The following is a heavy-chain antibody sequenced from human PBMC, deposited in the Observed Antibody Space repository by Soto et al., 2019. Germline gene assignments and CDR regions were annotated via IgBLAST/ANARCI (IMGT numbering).Heavy chain of an antibody. J-gene: IGHJ4*02. D-gene: IGHD1-26*01. CDR1: GFTFSSYS. CDR2: ISGSGGST. Sequence: EVQLLESGGGLVQPGGSLRLSCAASGFTFSSYSMRWVRQAPGKGLEWVSAISGSGGSTYYADSVKGRFTISRDNSKNTLYLQMNSLRAEDTAVYYCARRGSGSYYDYWGQGTLVTVSS. CDR3: ARRGSGSYYDY. V-gene: IGHV3-23*01.